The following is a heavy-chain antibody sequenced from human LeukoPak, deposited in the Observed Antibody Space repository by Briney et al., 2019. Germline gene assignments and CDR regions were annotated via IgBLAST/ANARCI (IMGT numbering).Heavy chain of an antibody. Sequence: GGSLRLSCAASGFTFSGYSMNWVRQAPGKGLEWVSHITASGTAMFYADSVKGRFTISRDNAKNSLYLQMNSLRDEDTAVYYCASSGSYRFDYWGQGTLVTVSS. CDR2: ITASGTAM. CDR1: GFTFSGYS. J-gene: IGHJ4*02. D-gene: IGHD1-26*01. V-gene: IGHV3-48*02. CDR3: ASSGSYRFDY.